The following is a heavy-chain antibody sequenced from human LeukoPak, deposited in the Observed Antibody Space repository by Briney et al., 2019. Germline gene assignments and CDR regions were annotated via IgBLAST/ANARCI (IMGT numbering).Heavy chain of an antibody. Sequence: PGRSLRLSCAASGFTFSSYNMNWVRQAPGKGLEWVSYISSSSSTIYYADSVKGRFTISRDNAKNSLYLQTNNLRAEDTAVYYCARDYQDSRGYYYFDYWGQGTLVTVSS. J-gene: IGHJ4*02. CDR2: ISSSSSTI. V-gene: IGHV3-48*04. CDR1: GFTFSSYN. CDR3: ARDYQDSRGYYYFDY. D-gene: IGHD3-22*01.